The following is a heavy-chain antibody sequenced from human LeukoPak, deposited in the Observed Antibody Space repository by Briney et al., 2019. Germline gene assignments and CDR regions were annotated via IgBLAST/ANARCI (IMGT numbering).Heavy chain of an antibody. CDR2: ISPGGGTT. Sequence: GGSLRLSCAVSGFAFGSEAMSWVRQSPARGLEWVASISPGGGTTYYADSVKGRFTISRDNSNNTLYLQMNSLRAEDTALYYCAKDRSLTLPTFERSGYYYYWGQGTLVTVSS. CDR3: AKDRSLTLPTFERSGYYYY. D-gene: IGHD3-22*01. J-gene: IGHJ4*02. CDR1: GFAFGSEA. V-gene: IGHV3-23*01.